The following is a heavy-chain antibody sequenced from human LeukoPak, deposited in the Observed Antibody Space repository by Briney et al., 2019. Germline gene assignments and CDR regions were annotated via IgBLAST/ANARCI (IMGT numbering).Heavy chain of an antibody. CDR2: ISAYNGNT. D-gene: IGHD6-19*01. J-gene: IGHJ4*02. Sequence: ASVKVSFKASGYTFTSYGISWVRQAPGQGLEWMGWISAYNGNTNYAQKLQGRDTMTTDTSTSTAYMELRSLRSDDTAVYYCARGVEQWLVRLYYFDFWGGGTLVSVSS. V-gene: IGHV1-18*01. CDR1: GYTFTSYG. CDR3: ARGVEQWLVRLYYFDF.